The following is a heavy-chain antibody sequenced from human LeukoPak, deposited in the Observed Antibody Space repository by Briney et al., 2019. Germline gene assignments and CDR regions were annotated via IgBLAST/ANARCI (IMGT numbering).Heavy chain of an antibody. CDR1: GYTLTELS. CDR2: FDPEDGET. CDR3: ATGGRLGGRSGSYEY. J-gene: IGHJ4*02. V-gene: IGHV1-24*01. Sequence: GASVTVSCKVSGYTLTELSMHWVRQAPGKGLEWMGGFDPEDGETIYAQKFQGRVTMTEDTSTDTAYMELSSLRSEDTAVYYCATGGRLGGRSGSYEYWGQGTLVTVSS. D-gene: IGHD3-10*01.